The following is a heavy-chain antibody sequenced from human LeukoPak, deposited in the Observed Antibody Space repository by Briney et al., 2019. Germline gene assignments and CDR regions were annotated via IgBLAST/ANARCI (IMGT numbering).Heavy chain of an antibody. CDR3: ARAPITMVRGRYYFDY. CDR1: GGSFSGYY. J-gene: IGHJ4*02. D-gene: IGHD3-10*01. Sequence: SETLSLTCADYGGSFSGYYWSCIRQPPGKGLEWIGEINHSGSTNYNPSLKSRVTISVDTSKNQFSLKLSSVTAADTAVYYCARAPITMVRGRYYFDYWGQGTLVTVSS. V-gene: IGHV4-34*01. CDR2: INHSGST.